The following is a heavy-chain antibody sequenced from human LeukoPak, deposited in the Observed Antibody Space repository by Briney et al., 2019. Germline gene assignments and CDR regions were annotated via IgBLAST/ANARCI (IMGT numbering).Heavy chain of an antibody. CDR1: GGTFSSYA. V-gene: IGHV1-69*01. D-gene: IGHD2-15*01. CDR2: IIPIFGTT. CDR3: ATVNDCSGGSCYPDFDY. J-gene: IGHJ4*02. Sequence: SVKVSCKASGGTFSSYAISWVRQAPGQGLEWMGGIIPIFGTTNYAQKFQGRVTITADESTSTAYMELSSLRSEDTAVYYCATVNDCSGGSCYPDFDYWGQGTLVTASS.